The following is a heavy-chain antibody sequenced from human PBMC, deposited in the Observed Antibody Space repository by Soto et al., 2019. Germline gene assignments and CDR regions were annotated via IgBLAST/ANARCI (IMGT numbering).Heavy chain of an antibody. Sequence: QVQLQESGPGLVKPSGTLSLTCAVSGGSISTNWWSWVRQPPGKGPEWIGEIYHSGTTNYNPSLRSGVTISIDKSKNQLSLDLTSVTAADTAVYYCARDISVPRMRGFDYWGQGTLVTVSS. D-gene: IGHD2-8*01. CDR2: IYHSGTT. J-gene: IGHJ4*02. V-gene: IGHV4-4*02. CDR1: GGSISTNW. CDR3: ARDISVPRMRGFDY.